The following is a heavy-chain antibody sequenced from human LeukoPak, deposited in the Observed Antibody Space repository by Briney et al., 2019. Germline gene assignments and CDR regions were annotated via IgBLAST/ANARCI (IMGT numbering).Heavy chain of an antibody. J-gene: IGHJ3*02. CDR1: GSSISSHY. Sequence: SETLSLTCSVSGSSISSHYWSWIRQPPGKGLEWIGYIYYSESTNYNPSLKSRVTISVDTSKNQFSLKLSSVTAADTAVYYCARPYCSSTSCYEDDAFDIWGQGTMVTVSS. V-gene: IGHV4-59*11. CDR2: IYYSEST. CDR3: ARPYCSSTSCYEDDAFDI. D-gene: IGHD2-2*01.